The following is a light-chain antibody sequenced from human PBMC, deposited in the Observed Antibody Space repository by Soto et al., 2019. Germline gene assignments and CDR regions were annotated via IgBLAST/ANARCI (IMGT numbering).Light chain of an antibody. J-gene: IGLJ1*01. Sequence: QSVLTQPPSASGSTGQSVTISCTGTSRDVGAYNYVAWYQQVPGKAPKLIIYEVSKRPSGVPDRFSGSKSGNTASLTVSGLQAEDEADYYCTSYAGTYSFFYVFGTGTKSPS. CDR1: SRDVGAYNY. CDR3: TSYAGTYSFFYV. V-gene: IGLV2-8*01. CDR2: EVS.